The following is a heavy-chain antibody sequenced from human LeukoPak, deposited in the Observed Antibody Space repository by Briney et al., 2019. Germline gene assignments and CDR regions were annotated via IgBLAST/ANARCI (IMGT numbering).Heavy chain of an antibody. CDR1: GFTFSSYS. CDR3: ARGTIAAAGYYYFDY. D-gene: IGHD6-13*01. CDR2: ISSSSSTI. V-gene: IGHV3-48*04. Sequence: PGGSLRLSCAASGFTFSSYSMNWVRQAPGKGLEWVSYISSSSSTIYYADSVKGRFTISRDNAKNSLYLQMNSLRAEDTAVYYCARGTIAAAGYYYFDYWGQGTQVTVSS. J-gene: IGHJ4*02.